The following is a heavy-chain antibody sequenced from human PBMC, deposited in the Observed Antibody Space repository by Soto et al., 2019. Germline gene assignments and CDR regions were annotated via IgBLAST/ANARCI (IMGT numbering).Heavy chain of an antibody. Sequence: EVQLVESGGGLVKPGGSLRLSCVGSGFTFSNAWMSWVRRAPGKGLEWVGRIKSDGYGGAIDYAAPVKGRFTISRDDSKNTLFLQINNLRAEDTAVYSCTTTKGRRKPPANDFWGQGTQVIVSP. J-gene: IGHJ4*02. CDR3: TTTKGRRKPPANDF. V-gene: IGHV3-15*01. CDR1: GFTFSNAW. CDR2: IKSDGYGGAI.